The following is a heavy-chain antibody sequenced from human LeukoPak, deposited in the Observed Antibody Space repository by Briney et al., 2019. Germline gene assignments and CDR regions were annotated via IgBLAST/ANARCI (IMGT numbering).Heavy chain of an antibody. D-gene: IGHD6-19*01. CDR2: IYYSGST. J-gene: IGHJ6*02. CDR3: ARAPVTAVAGMDYYYGMDV. CDR1: GGSISSYY. V-gene: IGHV4-59*01. Sequence: SETLSLTCTVSGGSISSYYWSWIRQPPGKGLEWIGHIYYSGSTNYNPSLKSRVTISVDTSKNQFSLKLSSVTAADTAVYYCARAPVTAVAGMDYYYGMDVWGQGTTVTVSS.